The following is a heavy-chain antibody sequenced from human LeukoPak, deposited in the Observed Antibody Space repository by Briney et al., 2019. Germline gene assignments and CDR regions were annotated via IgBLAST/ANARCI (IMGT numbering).Heavy chain of an antibody. J-gene: IGHJ4*02. CDR1: GYSISSGYY. Sequence: PSETLSLTCTVSGYSISSGYYWGWIRQPPGKGLEWIGSIYHSGSTYYNPSLKSRVTISVDTSKNQFSLKLSSVAAADTAVYYCASTTGMVRGVSWDYWGQGTLVTVSS. D-gene: IGHD3-10*01. V-gene: IGHV4-38-2*02. CDR2: IYHSGST. CDR3: ASTTGMVRGVSWDY.